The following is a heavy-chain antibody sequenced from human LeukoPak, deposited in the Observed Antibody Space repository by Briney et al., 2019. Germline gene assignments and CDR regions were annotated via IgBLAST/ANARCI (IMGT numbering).Heavy chain of an antibody. J-gene: IGHJ4*02. V-gene: IGHV4-61*02. D-gene: IGHD6-19*01. Sequence: PSETLSLTCTVSGGSISSGSYYWSWIRQPAGKGLEWIGRIYTSGSTKYNPSLKSRVTISVDTSKNQFSLKLRSVTAADTAVYHCARAETYSSGWYDPFFDYWGQGTLVTVST. CDR3: ARAETYSSGWYDPFFDY. CDR2: IYTSGST. CDR1: GGSISSGSYY.